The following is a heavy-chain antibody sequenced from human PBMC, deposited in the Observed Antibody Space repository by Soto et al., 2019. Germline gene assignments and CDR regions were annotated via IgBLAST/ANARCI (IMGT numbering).Heavy chain of an antibody. Sequence: GGSLRLSCAASGFTFSTFSMNWVRQAPGKGLEWLSYIGGSGGSISYADSVKGRFAISRDNGKNTLYLQMSSLRDEDTAVYYCARDLAWAFDSWGQGALVTVSS. D-gene: IGHD1-26*01. CDR2: IGGSGGSI. CDR1: GFTFSTFS. V-gene: IGHV3-48*02. CDR3: ARDLAWAFDS. J-gene: IGHJ4*02.